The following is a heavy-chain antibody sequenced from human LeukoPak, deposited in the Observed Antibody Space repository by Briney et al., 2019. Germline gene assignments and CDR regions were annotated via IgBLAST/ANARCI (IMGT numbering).Heavy chain of an antibody. CDR1: GYTFTSYY. V-gene: IGHV1-46*01. CDR2: INPSGGST. J-gene: IGHJ4*02. D-gene: IGHD2-15*01. Sequence: ASVKVSCKASGYTFTSYYMHWVRQAPGQGLEWMGIINPSGGSTSYAQKFQGRVTMTRDTSTSTVYMELSSLRSEDTAVYYCAREGYCSGGSYYFFDYWGQGTLVTVSS. CDR3: AREGYCSGGSYYFFDY.